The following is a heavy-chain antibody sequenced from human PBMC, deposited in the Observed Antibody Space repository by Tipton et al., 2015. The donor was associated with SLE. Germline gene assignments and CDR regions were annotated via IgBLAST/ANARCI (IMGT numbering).Heavy chain of an antibody. CDR1: GFTFISHS. V-gene: IGHV3-48*02. CDR2: ISSSSTSI. CDR3: ARDEFFYYDTSSFKQKGHYSDY. J-gene: IGHJ4*02. D-gene: IGHD3-22*01. Sequence: SLRLSCAASGFTFISHSMNWVRQAPGKGLEWVSYISSSSTSIYYADSVKGRFTISRDNVANSLYLQMNSLRDEDTAVYYCARDEFFYYDTSSFKQKGHYSDYWGQGTLVTVSS.